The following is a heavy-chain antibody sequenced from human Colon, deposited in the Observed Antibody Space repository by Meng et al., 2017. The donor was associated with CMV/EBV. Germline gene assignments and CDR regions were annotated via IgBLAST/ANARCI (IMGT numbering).Heavy chain of an antibody. J-gene: IGHJ4*02. Sequence: QVQLVQSGAEVKKPWASVKVSCKASGYTFTDNYMHWVRQAPGQGLEWMGWINPNSGGTNYAQKFQGRVTMTRDTSISTAYMELSRLRSDDTAVYYCARGKNYYDSSGYRKGLDYWGQGTLVTVSS. CDR1: GYTFTDNY. CDR3: ARGKNYYDSSGYRKGLDY. CDR2: INPNSGGT. D-gene: IGHD3-22*01. V-gene: IGHV1-2*02.